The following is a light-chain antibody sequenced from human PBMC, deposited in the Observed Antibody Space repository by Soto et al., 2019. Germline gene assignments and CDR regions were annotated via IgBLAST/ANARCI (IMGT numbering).Light chain of an antibody. CDR2: LGS. V-gene: IGKV2-28*01. J-gene: IGKJ1*01. Sequence: DIVMTQSPLSLPVTPGEPASISCRSSQSLLHSNGYNYLDWFLQKPGQSPQLLIYLGSNRASGVHDRFSGSGSGTDFTLKISRVEGEDVGVYYCMQALQTPRTFGQGTKVEIK. CDR1: QSLLHSNGYNY. CDR3: MQALQTPRT.